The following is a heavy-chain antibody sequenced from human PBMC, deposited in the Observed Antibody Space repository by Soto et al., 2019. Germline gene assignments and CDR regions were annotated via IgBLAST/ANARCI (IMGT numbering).Heavy chain of an antibody. CDR2: INAGNGNT. Sequence: ASVKVSCKASGYTFTSYGMHWVRQAPGQRLEWMGWINAGNGNTKYSQKFQGRVTITRDTSASTAYMELSSLRSEDTAVCYCARVPVKTHNYYYYGMDVWGQGTTVTVSS. J-gene: IGHJ6*02. CDR3: ARVPVKTHNYYYYGMDV. CDR1: GYTFTSYG. V-gene: IGHV1-3*01.